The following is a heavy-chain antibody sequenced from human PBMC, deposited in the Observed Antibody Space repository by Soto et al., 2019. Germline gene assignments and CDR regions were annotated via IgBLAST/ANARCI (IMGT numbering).Heavy chain of an antibody. J-gene: IGHJ6*02. CDR2: INHSGSP. V-gene: IGHV4-34*01. CDR1: GSLPVGSLSTYF. CDR3: ARARFSQWSQDYYGLDV. D-gene: IGHD3-3*01. Sequence: SETLSLTCGLSGSLPVGSLSTYFWTWIRQPPGKGLVWIGEINHSGSPNYSPSLRGRVTISLDTSKKQFSLNLSSVTAADTAVYFCARARFSQWSQDYYGLDVWGQGTTVTVSS.